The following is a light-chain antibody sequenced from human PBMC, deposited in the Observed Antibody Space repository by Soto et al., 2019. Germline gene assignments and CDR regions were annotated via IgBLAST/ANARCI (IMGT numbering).Light chain of an antibody. Sequence: EIVLTQSPGTLSLSPGERATLSCRASQSVRNSLLAWYQQKPGEAPKVLIFAASSLRSGVPSRFSGSGYGTDFTLTINNLHPEDSATYYCQQTHAVPLTFGQGTRLEIK. CDR3: QQTHAVPLT. CDR2: AAS. J-gene: IGKJ5*01. CDR1: QSVRNSL. V-gene: IGKV3-20*01.